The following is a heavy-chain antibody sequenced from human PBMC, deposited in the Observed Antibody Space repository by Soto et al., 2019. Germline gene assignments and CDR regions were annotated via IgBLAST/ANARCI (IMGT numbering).Heavy chain of an antibody. V-gene: IGHV4-31*03. Sequence: TLALTCTFSHVAVISDPVYLTCIRQHPGNGLEWIGYIYYRVNTYYRPSLKSRVSISIDTSQNQFSMRLNSVTAAETAVYYCARSRSASSESAQWGKG. J-gene: IGHJ6*03. CDR1: HVAVISDPVY. CDR3: ARSRSASSESAQ. CDR2: IYYRVNT. D-gene: IGHD6-13*01.